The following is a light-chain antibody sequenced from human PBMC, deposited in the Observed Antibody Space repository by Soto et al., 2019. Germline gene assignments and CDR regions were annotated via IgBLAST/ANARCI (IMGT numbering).Light chain of an antibody. CDR1: QSVSSN. J-gene: IGKJ4*01. Sequence: EIVMTQSPATLSVSPGERVTLSCRASQSVSSNLAWYQQKPGQAPRLLIYGASTRATGIPARFSGSGSGTEFTLNISSLQSEDFAVYYCQQYNNWRLTFGGGTKVEIK. CDR2: GAS. CDR3: QQYNNWRLT. V-gene: IGKV3-15*01.